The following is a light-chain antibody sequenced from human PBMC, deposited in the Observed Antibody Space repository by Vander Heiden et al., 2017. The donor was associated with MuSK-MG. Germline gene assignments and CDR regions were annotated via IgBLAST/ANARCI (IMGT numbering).Light chain of an antibody. V-gene: IGLV2-14*03. CDR2: DVT. Sequence: QSALPQPSAVRGPPGQSSTISCSGTAVDIGGFNYVSWYQQYPGQAPKLLIYDVTHRPSGISARFSGSKSGDTASLTISGLQSDDEAIYYCASYSTVAHLVFGGGTKLTVL. J-gene: IGLJ2*01. CDR3: ASYSTVAHLV. CDR1: AVDIGGFNY.